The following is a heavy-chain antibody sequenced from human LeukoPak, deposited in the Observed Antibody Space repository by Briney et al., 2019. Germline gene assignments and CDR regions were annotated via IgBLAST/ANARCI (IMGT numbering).Heavy chain of an antibody. V-gene: IGHV4-59*12. CDR2: IYYTGST. D-gene: IGHD4-17*01. J-gene: IGHJ4*02. CDR1: GGSISGSY. Sequence: SETLSLTCTVSGGSISGSYWSWIRQPPGKALDWIGGIYYTGSTSYNLPLKSRVTMSVDTSKNQFSLQVRSVTAADTAVYYCARYGLYGDYDYWGQGTLVTVSS. CDR3: ARYGLYGDYDY.